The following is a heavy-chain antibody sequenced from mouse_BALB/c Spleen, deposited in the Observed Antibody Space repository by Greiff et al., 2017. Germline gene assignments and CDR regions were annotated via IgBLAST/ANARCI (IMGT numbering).Heavy chain of an antibody. V-gene: IGHV1-80*01. J-gene: IGHJ3*01. CDR3: AREGYDYDEAWFAY. CDR2: IYPGGGDT. Sequence: VQLQQSGAELVRPGSSVKISCKASGYAFSSYWMNWVKQRPGQGLEWIGQIYPGGGDTNYNGKFKGKATLTADKSSSTAYMQLSSLTSEDSAVYFCAREGYDYDEAWFAYWGQGTLVTVSA. D-gene: IGHD2-4*01. CDR1: GYAFSSYW.